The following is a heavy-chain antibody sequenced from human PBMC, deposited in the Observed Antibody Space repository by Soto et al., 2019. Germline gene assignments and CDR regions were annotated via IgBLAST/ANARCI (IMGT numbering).Heavy chain of an antibody. CDR1: GYTFTSYG. V-gene: IGHV1-18*01. Sequence: ASVKVSCKASGYTFTSYGISWVRQAPGQGLEWMGWISVYNGNTMYAQILKDRVTMTADTSTSTAYMELRSLGSDDTAVYYCARDDSSSPYYYYGMDVWGQGTTVTVSS. CDR3: ARDDSSSPYYYYGMDV. J-gene: IGHJ6*02. D-gene: IGHD4-4*01. CDR2: ISVYNGNT.